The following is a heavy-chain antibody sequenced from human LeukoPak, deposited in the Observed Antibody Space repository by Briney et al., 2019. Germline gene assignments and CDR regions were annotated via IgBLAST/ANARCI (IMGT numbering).Heavy chain of an antibody. CDR3: ARAEEMATITDY. Sequence: GASVKVSCKASGYTFTSYYMHWVRQAPGQGLEWMGIINPSGGSTSYAQKFQGRVTMTRDTSTSTVYMELSSLRSEDTAVHYCARAEEMATITDYWGQGTLVTVSS. CDR1: GYTFTSYY. D-gene: IGHD5-24*01. J-gene: IGHJ4*02. V-gene: IGHV1-46*01. CDR2: INPSGGST.